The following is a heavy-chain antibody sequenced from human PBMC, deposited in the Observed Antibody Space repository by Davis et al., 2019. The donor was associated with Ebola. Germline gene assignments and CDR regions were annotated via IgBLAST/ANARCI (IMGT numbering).Heavy chain of an antibody. CDR1: GFTFTSSA. Sequence: ASVKVSCKASGFTFTSSAVQWVRQAPGQGLEWMGWINPNSGGTNYAQKFQGWVTMTRDTSISTAYMELSRLRSDDTAVYYCARGYDFWSGYGGYGMDVWGQGTTVTVSS. CDR3: ARGYDFWSGYGGYGMDV. J-gene: IGHJ6*02. CDR2: INPNSGGT. V-gene: IGHV1-2*04. D-gene: IGHD3-3*01.